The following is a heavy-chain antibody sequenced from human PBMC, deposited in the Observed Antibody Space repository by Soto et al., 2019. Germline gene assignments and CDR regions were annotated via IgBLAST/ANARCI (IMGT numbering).Heavy chain of an antibody. CDR2: ISSYDST. Sequence: GGSLSVRNTALEVRCVDNVSTWVRQAPGKGLEWIAVISSYDSTHYADSVTGRFTISRDSSENTVFLQMNSLRAEDTAISYCATGPQRNSIYFYWGQGPMVTVSS. D-gene: IGHD1-7*01. V-gene: IGHV3-53*01. CDR1: EVRCVDNV. J-gene: IGHJ4*02. CDR3: ATGPQRNSIYFY.